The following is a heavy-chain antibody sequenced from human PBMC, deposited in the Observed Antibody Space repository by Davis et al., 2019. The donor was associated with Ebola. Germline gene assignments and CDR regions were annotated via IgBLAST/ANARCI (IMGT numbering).Heavy chain of an antibody. D-gene: IGHD2/OR15-2a*01. CDR1: GFTFSSYS. Sequence: GESLKISCAASGFTFSSYSMTWVRQAPGKGLEWISYIGRGSSPIYYADSVKSRFTISRDNSKNTLYLQMNSLRADDTALYYCAKGGARYFYHYYGMDVWGQGTTVTVSS. CDR2: IGRGSSPI. CDR3: AKGGARYFYHYYGMDV. V-gene: IGHV3-48*01. J-gene: IGHJ6*02.